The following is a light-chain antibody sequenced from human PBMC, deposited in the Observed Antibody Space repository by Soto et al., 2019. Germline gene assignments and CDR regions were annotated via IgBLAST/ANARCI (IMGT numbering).Light chain of an antibody. J-gene: IGKJ4*01. CDR2: EVS. CDR3: MPGTHWPLT. V-gene: IGKV2-30*01. CDR1: QSLLYSNVHTY. Sequence: EVVLTQSPLSQSVTLGQPASISCKCSQSLLYSNVHTYLTWFHQRPGQPPRRLIYEVSYRDSGVPGRFSVSGSGTDFTLRISRVEVESVVVYYCMPGTHWPLTFGGGTKVESK.